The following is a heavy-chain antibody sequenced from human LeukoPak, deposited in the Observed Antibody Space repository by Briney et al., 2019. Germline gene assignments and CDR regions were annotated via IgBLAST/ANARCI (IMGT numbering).Heavy chain of an antibody. CDR1: GGSFSGYY. J-gene: IGHJ5*02. CDR2: INHSGST. Sequence: SETLSLTCAVYGGSFSGYYWSWIRQPPGKGLEWIGEINHSGSTNYNPSLKSRVTISVDTSKNQFSLKLSSVTAADTAAYYCARGIRGYYDSSGYPWGQGTLVTVSS. D-gene: IGHD3-22*01. CDR3: ARGIRGYYDSSGYP. V-gene: IGHV4-34*01.